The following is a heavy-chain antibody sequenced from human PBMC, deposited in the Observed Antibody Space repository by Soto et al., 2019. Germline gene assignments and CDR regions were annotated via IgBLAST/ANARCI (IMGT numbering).Heavy chain of an antibody. Sequence: QVQLVQSGAEVKKPGASVKVSCKASGYTFTSYGISWVRQAPGQGLEWMGWSSAYNGNTNYAQKLQGRVTMTTDTTTSTAYMELRSLRSDDTAVYYCERDLRGRGMVRGARRTTAYWGQGTLVTVSS. CDR2: SSAYNGNT. D-gene: IGHD3-10*01. CDR1: GYTFTSYG. J-gene: IGHJ4*02. V-gene: IGHV1-18*01. CDR3: ERDLRGRGMVRGARRTTAY.